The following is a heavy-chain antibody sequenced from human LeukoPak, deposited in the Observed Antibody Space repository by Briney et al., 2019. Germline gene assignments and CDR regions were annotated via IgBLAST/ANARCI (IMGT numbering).Heavy chain of an antibody. Sequence: SETLSLTCTVSGGSISSSSYYWGWIRQPPGKGLEWIGSIYYSGSTYYNPSLKSRVAISVDTSKNQFSLKLSSVTAADTAVYCCVGILKINYYYMDVWGKGTTVTVSS. CDR1: GGSISSSSYY. J-gene: IGHJ6*03. V-gene: IGHV4-39*07. CDR2: IYYSGST. CDR3: VGILKINYYYMDV. D-gene: IGHD3-9*01.